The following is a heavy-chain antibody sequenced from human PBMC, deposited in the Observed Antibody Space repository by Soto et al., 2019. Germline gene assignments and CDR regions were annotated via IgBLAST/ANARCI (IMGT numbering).Heavy chain of an antibody. CDR3: AASYHGSGSQPSGANDN. J-gene: IGHJ4*02. CDR2: IVVGSGNT. Sequence: SVKVSCKASGFTFTSSAMQWVRQARGQRLEWTGWIVVGSGNTNYAQKFQERVTITRDMSTSTAYMELSRLRSEDTAVYYCAASYHGSGSQPSGANDNWGQGTLVTVSS. V-gene: IGHV1-58*02. D-gene: IGHD3-10*01. CDR1: GFTFTSSA.